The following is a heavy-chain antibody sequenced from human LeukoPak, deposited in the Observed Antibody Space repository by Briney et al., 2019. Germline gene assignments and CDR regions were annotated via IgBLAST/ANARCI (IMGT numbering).Heavy chain of an antibody. CDR3: ATDALVYYYDSSGRTTPAFDI. CDR2: FDPEDGET. D-gene: IGHD3-22*01. CDR1: GYTLTVLS. Sequence: GASVKVSCKVSGYTLTVLSMHWVRQAPGKGLEWMGGFDPEDGETIYAQKFQGRVTMTEDTSTDTAYMELSSLRSEDTAVYYCATDALVYYYDSSGRTTPAFDIWGQGTMVTVSS. V-gene: IGHV1-24*01. J-gene: IGHJ3*02.